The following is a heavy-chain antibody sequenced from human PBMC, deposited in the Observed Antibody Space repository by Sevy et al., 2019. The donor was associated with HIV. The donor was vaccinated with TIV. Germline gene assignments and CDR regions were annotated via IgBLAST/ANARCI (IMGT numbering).Heavy chain of an antibody. D-gene: IGHD6-13*01. J-gene: IGHJ6*03. CDR3: ARSIAAAGTHYYYMDV. CDR2: ISSSSSYI. Sequence: GGSLRLSCAASGFTFSSYSMNWVRQAPGKGLEWVSSISSSSSYIYYADSVKGRFTISRDNAKNSLYLQMNSLRAEDTAVYYCARSIAAAGTHYYYMDVWGKWTTVTVSS. V-gene: IGHV3-21*01. CDR1: GFTFSSYS.